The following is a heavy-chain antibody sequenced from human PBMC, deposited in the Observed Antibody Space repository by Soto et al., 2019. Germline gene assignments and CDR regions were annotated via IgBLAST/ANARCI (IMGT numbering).Heavy chain of an antibody. D-gene: IGHD4-17*01. J-gene: IGHJ4*02. V-gene: IGHV3-30-3*01. CDR2: ISYDGSNK. CDR1: GFTFSSYA. Sequence: GGSLRLSCAASGFTFSSYAMHWVRQAPGKGLEWVAVISYDGSNKYYADSVKGRFTISRDNSKNTLYLQMNSLRAEDTAVYYCARDEMRHRDYPYNYYFDYWGQGTLVTVSS. CDR3: ARDEMRHRDYPYNYYFDY.